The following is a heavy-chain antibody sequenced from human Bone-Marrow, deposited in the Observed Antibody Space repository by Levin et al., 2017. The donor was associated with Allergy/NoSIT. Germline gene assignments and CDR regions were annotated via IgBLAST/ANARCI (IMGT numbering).Heavy chain of an antibody. CDR1: GDFASTTHW. Sequence: SETLSLTCTVSGDFASTTHWWSWVRQSPDKGLEWIGEIHYSGSITYNPSLKGRVAISIDKSNKQFSLQLSSVTAADTAVYYCARVVGVPDDAFDIWGQGTMVTVSS. V-gene: IGHV4-4*02. D-gene: IGHD3-16*01. CDR2: IHYSGSI. CDR3: ARVVGVPDDAFDI. J-gene: IGHJ3*02.